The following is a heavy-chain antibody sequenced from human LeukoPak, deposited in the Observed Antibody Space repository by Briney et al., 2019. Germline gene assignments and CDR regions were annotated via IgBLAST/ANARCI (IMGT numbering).Heavy chain of an antibody. Sequence: PQASVKVSCKASGYTFTSYDINWVRQATGQGLEWMGWMNPNSGNTGYAQKFQGRVTMTRNTSISTAYMELSSLRSEDTAVYYCARRSWGTTVTTIDYWGQGTLVTVSS. J-gene: IGHJ4*02. CDR2: MNPNSGNT. CDR1: GYTFTSYD. V-gene: IGHV1-8*01. CDR3: ARRSWGTTVTTIDY. D-gene: IGHD4-17*01.